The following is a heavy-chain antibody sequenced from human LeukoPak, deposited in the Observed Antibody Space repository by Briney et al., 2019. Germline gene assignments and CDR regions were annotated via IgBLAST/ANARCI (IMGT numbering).Heavy chain of an antibody. Sequence: GGSLRLSCAVSGFTFSTFCMNWVRQAPGKGLEWVANIRQDGSETYYVDSVKGRFTISRDNAKNSLYLQMNSLRAEDTAVYYCAREKVDSSAWQPDAFDTWGQGTTVTVSS. V-gene: IGHV3-7*01. CDR1: GFTFSTFC. CDR3: AREKVDSSAWQPDAFDT. D-gene: IGHD6-19*01. CDR2: IRQDGSET. J-gene: IGHJ3*02.